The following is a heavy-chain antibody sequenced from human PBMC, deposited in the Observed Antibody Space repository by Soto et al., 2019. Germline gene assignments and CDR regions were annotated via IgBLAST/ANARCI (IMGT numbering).Heavy chain of an antibody. CDR1: GFTFDDYA. Sequence: GESLKISCAASGFTFDDYAMHWVRQAPGKGLEWVSLISGDGGSTYYADSVKGRFTISRDNSKNSLYLQMNSLRTEDTALYYCAKDYPTGLGWELDYWGQGTLVTVSS. V-gene: IGHV3-43*02. J-gene: IGHJ4*02. CDR2: ISGDGGST. D-gene: IGHD1-26*01. CDR3: AKDYPTGLGWELDY.